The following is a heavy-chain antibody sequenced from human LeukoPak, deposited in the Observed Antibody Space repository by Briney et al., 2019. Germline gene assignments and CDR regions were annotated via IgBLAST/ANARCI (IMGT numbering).Heavy chain of an antibody. Sequence: PGGSLRLSCAASGFTFSSYGMHWVRQAPGKGLEWVAFIWYDGSNKYYADSVKGRFTISRDNSKNTLYLQMNSLRAEDTAVYYCAKDVTRSAAPFAPGGQGPLVTVSS. J-gene: IGHJ5*02. V-gene: IGHV3-30*02. CDR2: IWYDGSNK. CDR3: AKDVTRSAAPFAP. CDR1: GFTFSSYG. D-gene: IGHD4-11*01.